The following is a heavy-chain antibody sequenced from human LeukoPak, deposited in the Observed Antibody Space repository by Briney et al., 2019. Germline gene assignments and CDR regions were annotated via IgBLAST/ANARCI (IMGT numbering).Heavy chain of an antibody. V-gene: IGHV1-2*02. J-gene: IGHJ3*02. Sequence: GASVKVSCKASGGSFNSYVITWVRQAPGQGLEWMGWINPNSGGTNYAQKFQGRVTMTRDTSISTAYMELSRLRSDDTAVYYCAREVYQPGAFDIWGQGTMVTVSS. CDR3: AREVYQPGAFDI. CDR1: GGSFNSYV. D-gene: IGHD2-2*01. CDR2: INPNSGGT.